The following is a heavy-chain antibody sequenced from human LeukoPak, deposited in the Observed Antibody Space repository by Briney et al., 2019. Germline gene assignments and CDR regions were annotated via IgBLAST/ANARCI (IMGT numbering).Heavy chain of an antibody. CDR3: ARGEQLNYFAY. CDR2: INRAGTTE. V-gene: IGHV3-48*03. Sequence: GGSLRLSCAASGFSFSSYEMSWVRQAPGKRLEWVSYINRAGTTEEYADSVKGRFTISRDNAKNSLYLQMYSLRAEDTAVYCARGEQLNYFAYWGQGTLVTVSS. D-gene: IGHD1/OR15-1a*01. J-gene: IGHJ4*02. CDR1: GFSFSSYE.